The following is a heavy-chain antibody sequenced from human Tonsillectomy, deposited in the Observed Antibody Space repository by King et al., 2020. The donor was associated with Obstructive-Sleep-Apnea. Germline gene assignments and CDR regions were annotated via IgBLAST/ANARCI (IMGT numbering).Heavy chain of an antibody. CDR1: GFSLSTSGVG. Sequence: TLKESGPTLVKPTQTLTLTCTFSGFSLSTSGVGVGWIRHPPGKALEWLALIYWDDDKLYSPSLKSRLTITKDTSKNQVALTMTNMDPVDTATYYCAHRRGWTYYFDYWGQGTLVTVSS. D-gene: IGHD3/OR15-3a*01. CDR2: IYWDDDK. V-gene: IGHV2-5*02. J-gene: IGHJ4*02. CDR3: AHRRGWTYYFDY.